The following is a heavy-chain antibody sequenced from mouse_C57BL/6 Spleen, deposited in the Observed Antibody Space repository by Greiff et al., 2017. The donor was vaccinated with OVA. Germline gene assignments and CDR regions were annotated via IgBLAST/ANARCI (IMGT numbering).Heavy chain of an antibody. V-gene: IGHV1-22*01. CDR3: ARGVTTVVNYAMDY. D-gene: IGHD1-1*01. J-gene: IGHJ4*01. CDR1: GYTFTDYN. CDR2: INPNNGGT. Sequence: EVKLMESGPELVKPGASVKMSCKASGYTFTDYNMHWVKQSHGKSLEWIGYINPNNGGTSYNQKFKGKATLTVNKSSSTAYMELRSLTSEDSAVYYCARGVTTVVNYAMDYWGQGTSVTVSS.